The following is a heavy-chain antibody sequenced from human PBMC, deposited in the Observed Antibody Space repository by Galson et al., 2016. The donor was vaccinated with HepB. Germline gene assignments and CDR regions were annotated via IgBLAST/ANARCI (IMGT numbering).Heavy chain of an antibody. CDR1: GFTFSSYA. V-gene: IGHV3-23*01. CDR3: AKVPHHSTGWPREIDL. CDR2: LTGSGGGT. D-gene: IGHD6-25*01. Sequence: SLRLSCAASGFTFSSYAMNWVRQAPGKGLEWVATLTGSGGGTYYADSVKGRFTISRDNSKNTLYLEMISLRAGDTAVYYCAKVPHHSTGWPREIDLWGQGTLVIVSS. J-gene: IGHJ5*02.